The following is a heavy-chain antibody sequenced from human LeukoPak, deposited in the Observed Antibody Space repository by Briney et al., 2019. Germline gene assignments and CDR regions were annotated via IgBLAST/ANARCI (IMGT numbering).Heavy chain of an antibody. Sequence: GGSLRLSCAASGFTFSTFSMHWVRLSPGKGLEWVSSITGSGPYMLYADSVKHRFTISRANTKNLLYIEMNSLRAEDTAVYYCARGRHPIQLSLDYYMDVWGKGTAVTISS. D-gene: IGHD5-18*01. V-gene: IGHV3-21*06. CDR1: GFTFSTFS. J-gene: IGHJ6*03. CDR3: ARGRHPIQLSLDYYMDV. CDR2: ITGSGPYM.